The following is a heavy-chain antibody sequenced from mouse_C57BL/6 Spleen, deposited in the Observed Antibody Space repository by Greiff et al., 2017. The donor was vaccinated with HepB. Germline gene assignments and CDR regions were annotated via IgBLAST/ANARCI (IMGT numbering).Heavy chain of an antibody. CDR2: IWSGGST. J-gene: IGHJ1*03. V-gene: IGHV2-2*01. CDR3: ARNGGLGQYFDV. Sequence: VQRVESGPGLVQPSQSLSITCTVSGFSLTSYGVHWVRQSPGKGLEWLGVIWSGGSTDYNAAFISRLSISKDNSKSQVFFKMNSLQADDTAIYYCARNGGLGQYFDVWGTGTTVTVSS. CDR1: GFSLTSYG. D-gene: IGHD4-1*01.